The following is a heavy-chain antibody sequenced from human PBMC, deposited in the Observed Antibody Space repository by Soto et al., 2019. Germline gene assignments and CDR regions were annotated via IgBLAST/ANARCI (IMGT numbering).Heavy chain of an antibody. Sequence: QVQLVQSGAEVKKPGSSVKVSCKASGGTFSSYAISWVRQAPGQGLEWMGGIIPIFGTANYAQKFQGRVTVTADESTSTAYMELSSLRSEDTAVYYCAREGPEDTAMGGWFDPWGQGTLVTVSS. D-gene: IGHD5-18*01. J-gene: IGHJ5*02. V-gene: IGHV1-69*01. CDR2: IIPIFGTA. CDR1: GGTFSSYA. CDR3: AREGPEDTAMGGWFDP.